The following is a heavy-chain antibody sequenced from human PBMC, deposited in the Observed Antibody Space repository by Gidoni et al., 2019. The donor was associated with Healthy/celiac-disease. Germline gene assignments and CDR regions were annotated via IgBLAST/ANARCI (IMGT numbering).Heavy chain of an antibody. V-gene: IGHV4-38-2*02. CDR2: IYHRGST. CDR1: GYSISSGYY. CDR3: ASASVGFGAADY. D-gene: IGHD3-10*01. Sequence: TLSLTCTVSGYSISSGYYWGWIRQPPGKGLEWIGSIYHRGSTYYNPSLKSRVTISVDTSKNQFSLKLSSVTAADTAVYYCASASVGFGAADYWGQGTLVTVSS. J-gene: IGHJ4*02.